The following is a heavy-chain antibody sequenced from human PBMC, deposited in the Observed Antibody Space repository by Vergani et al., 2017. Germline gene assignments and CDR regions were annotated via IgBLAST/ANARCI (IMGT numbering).Heavy chain of an antibody. V-gene: IGHV1-24*01. Sequence: QVQLVQSGAEVKKPGASVKVSCKVSGYTLTELSMHWVRQAPGKGLEWMGGFDPEDGETIYAQKFQGRVTMTEDTSTDTAYMELSSLRSEDTAVYYCATEPIRITMVRGVIIRGGLHDALDIWGQGTMVTVSS. CDR1: GYTLTELS. CDR2: FDPEDGET. D-gene: IGHD3-10*01. J-gene: IGHJ3*02. CDR3: ATEPIRITMVRGVIIRGGLHDALDI.